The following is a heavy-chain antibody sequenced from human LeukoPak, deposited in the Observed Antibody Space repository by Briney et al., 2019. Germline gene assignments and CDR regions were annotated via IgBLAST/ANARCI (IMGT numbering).Heavy chain of an antibody. J-gene: IGHJ5*02. CDR1: GLTFSSYG. CDR2: ISYDGSNK. D-gene: IGHD4-23*01. V-gene: IGHV3-30*18. Sequence: GGSLRLSCAASGLTFSSYGMHWVRQAPGKGLEGVAVISYDGSNKYYADSVKGRFTISRDNSKNTLYLQMNSLRAEDTAVYYCAKDLGYGGNPFDPWGQGTLVTVSS. CDR3: AKDLGYGGNPFDP.